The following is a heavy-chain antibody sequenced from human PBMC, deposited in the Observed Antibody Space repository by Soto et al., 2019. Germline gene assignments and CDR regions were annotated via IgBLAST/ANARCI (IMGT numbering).Heavy chain of an antibody. Sequence: QVQLQESGPGLLKPSQTLSLTCTVSGGSISRADYYWSWIRQPPGKGLEWIGYIYYSGSTYYHSSRESRVTISVDTSQNQFALRLTSVTAADTAVYYCARGGTVFGVVLTSGNRFDPWGQGTLVTVSS. CDR2: IYYSGST. CDR1: GGSISRADYY. J-gene: IGHJ5*02. V-gene: IGHV4-30-4*01. CDR3: ARGGTVFGVVLTSGNRFDP. D-gene: IGHD3-3*01.